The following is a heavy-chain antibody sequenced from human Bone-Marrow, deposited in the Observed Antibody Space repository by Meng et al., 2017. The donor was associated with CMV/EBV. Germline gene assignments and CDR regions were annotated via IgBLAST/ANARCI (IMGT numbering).Heavy chain of an antibody. V-gene: IGHV1-69*04. Sequence: SVKVSCKASTYTFIDRHIHWVRQAPGQGLEWMGRIIPILGIANYAQKFQGRVTITADKSTSTAYMELSSLRSEDTAVYYCARDKQLVLETHRYYGMDVWGQGTTVTVSS. CDR2: IIPILGIA. CDR1: TYTFIDRH. CDR3: ARDKQLVLETHRYYGMDV. J-gene: IGHJ6*02. D-gene: IGHD6-6*01.